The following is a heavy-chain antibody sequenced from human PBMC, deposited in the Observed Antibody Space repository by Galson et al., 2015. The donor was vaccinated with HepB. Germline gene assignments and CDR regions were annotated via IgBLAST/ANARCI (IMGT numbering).Heavy chain of an antibody. CDR3: ARGEYGSGWYGSVMGNWFDP. Sequence: SLRLSCAASRFTFSAYALHWVRQAPGRGLEWVAGISNDGSSKYYADSVKGRFTISRANSRNTIYLHMNSLRVEDTAIYYCARGEYGSGWYGSVMGNWFDPWGQGTLVTVSS. D-gene: IGHD6-19*01. CDR2: ISNDGSSK. J-gene: IGHJ5*02. CDR1: RFTFSAYA. V-gene: IGHV3-30*04.